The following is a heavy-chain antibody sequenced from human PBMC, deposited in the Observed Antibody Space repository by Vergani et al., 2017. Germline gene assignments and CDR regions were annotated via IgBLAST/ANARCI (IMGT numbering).Heavy chain of an antibody. Sequence: QAQLQESGPGLVKSSETLSLTCSVSFDSIRNLYYNWIRQPPGKGLGWIGSIHYSENTNYNPSLKTRVTISVDTSKNQFSLTLTSVTAADTAVYYCASDTHSGQRADRWGQGILVTVTS. CDR3: ASDTHSGQRADR. J-gene: IGHJ5*02. V-gene: IGHV4-59*11. D-gene: IGHD6-19*01. CDR2: IHYSENT. CDR1: FDSIRNLY.